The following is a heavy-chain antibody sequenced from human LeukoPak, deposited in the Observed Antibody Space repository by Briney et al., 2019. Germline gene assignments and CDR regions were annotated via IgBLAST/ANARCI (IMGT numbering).Heavy chain of an antibody. D-gene: IGHD2-2*01. Sequence: HPGGSLRPSCAASGFTFSSYAMHWVRQAPGKGLEWVAVISYDGSNKYYADSVKGRFTISRDNSKNTLYLQMNSLRAEDTAVYYCARDFCSSTSCYGFDAFDIWGQGTMVTVSS. V-gene: IGHV3-30*01. J-gene: IGHJ3*02. CDR1: GFTFSSYA. CDR2: ISYDGSNK. CDR3: ARDFCSSTSCYGFDAFDI.